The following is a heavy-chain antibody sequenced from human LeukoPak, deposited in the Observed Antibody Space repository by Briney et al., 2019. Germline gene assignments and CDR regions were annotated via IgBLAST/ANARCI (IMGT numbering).Heavy chain of an antibody. Sequence: GGSLRLSCEASGFTFSAYAMSWVRQAPGKGLEWVSGISGSGSITYYADSVKGRFTISRDNSKNMLFLELSSLRAEDTAVYYCAKQTRYDSPAGGRGFDYWGQGSPVIVSS. CDR3: AKQTRYDSPAGGRGFDY. J-gene: IGHJ4*02. CDR2: ISGSGSIT. V-gene: IGHV3-23*01. CDR1: GFTFSAYA. D-gene: IGHD3-22*01.